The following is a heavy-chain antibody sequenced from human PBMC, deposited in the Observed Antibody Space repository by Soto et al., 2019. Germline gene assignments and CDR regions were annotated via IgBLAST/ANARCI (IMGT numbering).Heavy chain of an antibody. CDR1: GGSISSYY. CDR3: ARDLGQNNLASFDY. D-gene: IGHD1-20*01. J-gene: IGHJ4*02. V-gene: IGHV4-59*01. Sequence: QVQLQESGPGLVKPSETLSLTCTVSGGSISSYYWSWIRRPPGKGLEWIGYIYYSGNTKYNPSLRSRVTMSVDTSKNQFSLKLSSVTAADTAVYYCARDLGQNNLASFDYWGQGTLVTVSS. CDR2: IYYSGNT.